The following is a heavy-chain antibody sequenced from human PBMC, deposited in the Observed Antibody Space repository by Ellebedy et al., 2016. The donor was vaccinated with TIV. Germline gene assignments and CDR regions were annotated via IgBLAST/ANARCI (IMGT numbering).Heavy chain of an antibody. Sequence: SETLSLXCTVSGGSISSYYWSWIRQPPGKGLEWIGYIYYSGSTNYNPSLKSRVTISVDTSKNQFSLKLSSVTAADTAVYYCASDGGDSSSDYYYYGMAVWGQGTTVTVSS. D-gene: IGHD6-6*01. CDR2: IYYSGST. J-gene: IGHJ6*02. V-gene: IGHV4-59*01. CDR1: GGSISSYY. CDR3: ASDGGDSSSDYYYYGMAV.